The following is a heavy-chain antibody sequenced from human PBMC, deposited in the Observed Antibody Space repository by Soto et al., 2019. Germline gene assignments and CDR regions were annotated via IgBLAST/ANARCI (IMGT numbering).Heavy chain of an antibody. CDR2: ISGNGFST. CDR3: ARGPSTVATWLDY. D-gene: IGHD4-17*01. CDR1: RFTFSNYA. V-gene: IGHV3-64*02. J-gene: IGHJ4*02. Sequence: TGGALRLSCAASRFTFSNYAMHWVRQAPGKGLEYVSAISGNGFSTYYGDSGRGRFIISRDNSKNTLYLQGGSLRAEDMAVYYCARGPSTVATWLDYWGQGTLVTVSS.